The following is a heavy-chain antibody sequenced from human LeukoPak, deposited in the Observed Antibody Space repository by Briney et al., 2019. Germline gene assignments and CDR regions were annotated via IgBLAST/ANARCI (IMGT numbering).Heavy chain of an antibody. CDR3: ARRQGCSTSSCPPDS. CDR1: GYTFSSYW. J-gene: IGHJ4*02. D-gene: IGHD2-2*01. CDR2: IYPGDSDT. V-gene: IGHV5-51*01. Sequence: KPGESLRISCKGSGYTFSSYWIGWVRQMPGKGLEWMGIIYPGDSDTRYSPSFRGQVTMSADKSINTAYLQWSSLKASDTAMYFCARRQGCSTSSCPPDSWGQGTLVTVSS.